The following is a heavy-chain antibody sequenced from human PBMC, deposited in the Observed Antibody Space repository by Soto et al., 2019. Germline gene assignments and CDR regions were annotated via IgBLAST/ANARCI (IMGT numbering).Heavy chain of an antibody. Sequence: PGGSLRLSCAASGFNLGGFWMHWVRQAPGKGLVWVSRINIDGTSASYADSVKGRFIISRDNAQNTLSLQMNSLRVEDTALYYCVRGSSCVGTTCWNEGFFGPWGQGGQVTVSS. CDR1: GFNLGGFW. D-gene: IGHD2-2*01. J-gene: IGHJ5*02. V-gene: IGHV3-74*01. CDR3: VRGSSCVGTTCWNEGFFGP. CDR2: INIDGTSA.